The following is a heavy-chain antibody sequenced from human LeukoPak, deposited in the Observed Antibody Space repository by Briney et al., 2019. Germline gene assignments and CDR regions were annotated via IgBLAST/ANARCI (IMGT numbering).Heavy chain of an antibody. CDR1: GGTFSSYT. Sequence: SVKVSCKASGGTFSSYTISWVRQAPGQGLEWMGRIIPILGIANYPQKFQGRVMITADKSTSTAYMELSSLRSEDTALYYCARGQEYFDSWGQGTLVTVSP. CDR2: IIPILGIA. CDR3: ARGQEYFDS. V-gene: IGHV1-69*02. J-gene: IGHJ4*02.